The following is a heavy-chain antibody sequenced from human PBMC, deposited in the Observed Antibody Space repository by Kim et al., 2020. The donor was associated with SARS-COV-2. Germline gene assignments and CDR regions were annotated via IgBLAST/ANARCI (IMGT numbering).Heavy chain of an antibody. CDR2: INHSGST. J-gene: IGHJ4*02. Sequence: SETLSLTCAVYGGSFSGYYWSWIRQPPGKGLEWIGEINHSGSTNYNPSLKSRVTISVDTSKNQFSLKLSSVTAADTAVYYCARYVLLWFGELLAPDYWGQGTLVTVSS. CDR3: ARYVLLWFGELLAPDY. V-gene: IGHV4-34*01. D-gene: IGHD3-10*01. CDR1: GGSFSGYY.